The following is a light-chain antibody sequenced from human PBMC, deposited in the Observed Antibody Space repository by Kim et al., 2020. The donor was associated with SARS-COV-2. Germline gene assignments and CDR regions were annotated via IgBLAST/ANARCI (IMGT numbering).Light chain of an antibody. J-gene: IGLJ2*01. V-gene: IGLV3-19*01. Sequence: VALGQTVRITCQGDGLISYYATRYQHKPEQAPILVIYGKNNRPSGFPDRFSGSSSGNTASLTITGTQAGDEADYYCNSRDSNDNVVFGGGTKLTVL. CDR3: NSRDSNDNVV. CDR2: GKN. CDR1: GLISYY.